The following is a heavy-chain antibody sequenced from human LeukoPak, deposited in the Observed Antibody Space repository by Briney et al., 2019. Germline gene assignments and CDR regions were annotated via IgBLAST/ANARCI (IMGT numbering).Heavy chain of an antibody. D-gene: IGHD3-10*01. CDR1: GFTVSSNY. CDR2: IYSGGST. V-gene: IGHV3-53*01. CDR3: TRDESFYGSGRYY. J-gene: IGHJ4*02. Sequence: GGSLRLSCAASGFTVSSNYMSWVRQAPGKGLEWVSVIYSGGSTYYADSVKGRFTISRDNSKNTLYLQMNSLRAEDTAVYYCTRDESFYGSGRYYWGQGALVTVSS.